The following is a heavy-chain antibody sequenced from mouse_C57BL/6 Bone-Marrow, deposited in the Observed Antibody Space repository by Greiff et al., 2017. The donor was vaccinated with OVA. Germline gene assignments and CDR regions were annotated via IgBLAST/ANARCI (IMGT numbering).Heavy chain of an antibody. CDR1: EYEFPSHD. CDR3: ARQITTVVAHYFDY. CDR2: INSDGGST. D-gene: IGHD1-1*01. Sequence: EVKLVESGGGLVQPGESLKLSCESNEYEFPSHDMSWVRKTPEKRLELVAAINSDGGSTYYPETMESRFIISRDNTKKTLYLQMSSLRSEDTALYYCARQITTVVAHYFDYWGKGTTLTVSS. J-gene: IGHJ2*01. V-gene: IGHV5-2*01.